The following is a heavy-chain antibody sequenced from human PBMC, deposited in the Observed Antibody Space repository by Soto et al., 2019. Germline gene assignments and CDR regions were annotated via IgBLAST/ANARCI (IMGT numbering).Heavy chain of an antibody. CDR2: IPSRGRP. V-gene: IGHV4-30-4*01. CDR1: GASVAGGSYY. D-gene: IGHD5-12*01. J-gene: IGHJ5*02. CDR3: ASDTYSGYDFDL. Sequence: QVQLRESGPGLVKPSQTLSLTCSVSGASVAGGSYYWSWVRQPPVKGLAWIVYIPSRGRPFYNPSPTSRDTISADPSKNHLSLQLTSVSASDTAVYYCASDTYSGYDFDLWGQGTLVNLSS.